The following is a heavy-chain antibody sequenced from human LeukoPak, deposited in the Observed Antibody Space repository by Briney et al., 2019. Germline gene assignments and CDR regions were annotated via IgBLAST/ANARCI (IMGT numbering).Heavy chain of an antibody. V-gene: IGHV4-34*01. CDR1: GGSFSGYY. J-gene: IGHJ4*02. CDR3: ARRTGSGDTDY. Sequence: SETLSLTCAVYGGSFSGYYWSWIRQPPGKGLEWIGEINHSGSTNYNPSLKSRVTISVDTSKNQFSLKLSSVTAADTAVYYCARRTGSGDTDYWGQGTLVTVSS. CDR2: INHSGST. D-gene: IGHD3/OR15-3a*01.